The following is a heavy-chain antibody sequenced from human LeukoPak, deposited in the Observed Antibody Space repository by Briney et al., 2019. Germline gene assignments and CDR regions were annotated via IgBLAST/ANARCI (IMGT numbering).Heavy chain of an antibody. CDR1: GFTFSSYA. CDR3: AKDGLGYCSGGSCYDY. V-gene: IGHV3-23*01. Sequence: GGSLRLSCAASGFTFSSYAMSWVRQAPGKGLEWVSAISGSGGSTYYADSVKGRFTNSRDNSKNTLYLQMNSLRAEDTAVYYCAKDGLGYCSGGSCYDYWGQGTLVTVSS. J-gene: IGHJ4*02. D-gene: IGHD2-15*01. CDR2: ISGSGGST.